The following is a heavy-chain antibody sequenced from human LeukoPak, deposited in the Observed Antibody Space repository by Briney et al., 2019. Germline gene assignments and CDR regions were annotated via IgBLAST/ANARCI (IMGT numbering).Heavy chain of an antibody. J-gene: IGHJ4*02. V-gene: IGHV4-39*01. CDR3: AKHPLLRSGRDGRGYYPGGDFDS. Sequence: PSETLSLTCTVSCGSISSSSYYWGWIRQPPGKGLEWIGSIYYSGSTYYNPSLKSRVTISVDTSKNQFSLKLSSVTAADTAVYYCAKHPLLRSGRDGRGYYPGGDFDSWGQGTLVTVSS. CDR2: IYYSGST. D-gene: IGHD3-22*01. CDR1: CGSISSSSYY.